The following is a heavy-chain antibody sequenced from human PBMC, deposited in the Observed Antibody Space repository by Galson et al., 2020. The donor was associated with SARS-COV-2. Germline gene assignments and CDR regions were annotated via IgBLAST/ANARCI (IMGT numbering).Heavy chain of an antibody. V-gene: IGHV4-4*07. CDR1: GVSIRSDY. CDR3: AGCLLPDTKGAFDV. Sequence: SETLSLTCTVSGVSIRSDYWSWIRQAAGKGLEYIGRINVNGDTNYTPSLRNRVTMSVDTSKSQFSLKLASVTAADTAVYYCAGCLLPDTKGAFDVWGQGSMVTVSS. J-gene: IGHJ3*01. D-gene: IGHD2-2*01. CDR2: INVNGDT.